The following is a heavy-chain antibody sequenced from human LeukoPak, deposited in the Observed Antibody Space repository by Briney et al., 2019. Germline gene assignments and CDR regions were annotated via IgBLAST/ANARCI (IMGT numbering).Heavy chain of an antibody. D-gene: IGHD2-2*01. CDR1: GGSISSYY. CDR3: ARDTDCSSTSCFPYYYYYMDV. Sequence: PPETLSLTCTVSGGSISSYYWSWIRQPAGKGLEWIGRIYTSGSTNYNPSLKSRVTMSVDTSKNQFSLKLSSVTAADTAVYYCARDTDCSSTSCFPYYYYYMDVWGKGTTVTVSS. V-gene: IGHV4-4*07. CDR2: IYTSGST. J-gene: IGHJ6*03.